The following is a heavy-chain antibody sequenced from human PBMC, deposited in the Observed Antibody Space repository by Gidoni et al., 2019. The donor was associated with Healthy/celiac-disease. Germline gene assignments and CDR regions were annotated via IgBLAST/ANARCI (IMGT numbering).Heavy chain of an antibody. V-gene: IGHV3-23*01. J-gene: IGHJ3*02. CDR1: GFTFSSYA. CDR2: ISGSGGST. D-gene: IGHD6-6*01. Sequence: EVQLLESGGGLVQPGGSLRLSCAASGFTFSSYAMSWVRQAPGKGLEWVSAISGSGGSTYYADSVKGRFTISRDNSKNTLYLQMNSLRAEDTAVYYCAKDKSRKSILFDAFDIWGQGTMVTVSS. CDR3: AKDKSRKSILFDAFDI.